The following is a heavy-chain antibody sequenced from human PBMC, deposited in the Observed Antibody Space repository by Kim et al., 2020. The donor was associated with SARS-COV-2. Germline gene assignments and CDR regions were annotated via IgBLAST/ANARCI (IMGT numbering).Heavy chain of an antibody. CDR3: ANGLDYYYGMDV. V-gene: IGHV3-43*01. J-gene: IGHJ6*02. Sequence: YYADSVKGRFTISRDNSKTSLYLQMNSLRTEDTALYYCANGLDYYYGMDVWGQGTTVTVSS.